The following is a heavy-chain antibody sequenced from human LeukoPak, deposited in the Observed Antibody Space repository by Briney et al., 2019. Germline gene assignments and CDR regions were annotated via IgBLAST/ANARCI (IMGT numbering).Heavy chain of an antibody. Sequence: GSSVKVSCKASGYTFTGYYMHWVRQAPGQGLEWMGWINPNSGGTNYAQKFQGRVTMTRDTSISTAYMELSRLRSDDTAVYYCARDGAGGSSGWYAPYNWFDPWGQGTLVTVSS. CDR2: INPNSGGT. D-gene: IGHD6-19*01. CDR3: ARDGAGGSSGWYAPYNWFDP. V-gene: IGHV1-2*02. J-gene: IGHJ5*02. CDR1: GYTFTGYY.